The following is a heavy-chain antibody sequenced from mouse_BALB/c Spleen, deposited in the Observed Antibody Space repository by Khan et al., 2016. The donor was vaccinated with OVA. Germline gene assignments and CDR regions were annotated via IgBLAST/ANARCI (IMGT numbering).Heavy chain of an antibody. V-gene: IGHV3-2*02. CDR1: DYSITSDYA. D-gene: IGHD2-2*01. Sequence: EVQLQESGPGLVKPSQSLSLTCTVTDYSITSDYAWNWIRQFPGNKLEWMGYISYSGSTSYHPSLKSRISFTRDTSKNQFFLQLNSVTPEDTATYYCTRSVYYAYAYAMDYWGQGTSVTVSS. CDR3: TRSVYYAYAYAMDY. CDR2: ISYSGST. J-gene: IGHJ4*01.